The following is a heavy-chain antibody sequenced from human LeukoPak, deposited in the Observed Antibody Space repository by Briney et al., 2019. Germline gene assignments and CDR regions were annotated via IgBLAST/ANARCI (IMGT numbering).Heavy chain of an antibody. J-gene: IGHJ4*02. CDR1: GGSISSGGYY. Sequence: SETLSLTCTVSGGSISSGGYYWSWIRQHPGKGLEWIGYIYYSGSTYYNPSLKSRVTISVDTSKNQFSLKLSSVTAADTAVYYCAYSGSSKAFDYWGQGTLVTVSS. CDR3: AYSGSSKAFDY. CDR2: IYYSGST. V-gene: IGHV4-31*03. D-gene: IGHD1-26*01.